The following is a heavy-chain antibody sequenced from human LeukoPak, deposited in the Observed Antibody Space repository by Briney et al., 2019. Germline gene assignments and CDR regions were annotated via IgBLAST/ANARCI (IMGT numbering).Heavy chain of an antibody. J-gene: IGHJ4*02. Sequence: ASVKVSCKASGYTFTNYYMHWVRQAPGQGLEWMAMINPSGGSTTYAQKFQGRVTMTRDKSTSTVYMKLSSLRSEDTAVYYCARTGYSSPRAHFDYWGQGTLVTVSS. CDR3: ARTGYSSPRAHFDY. CDR1: GYTFTNYY. D-gene: IGHD6-13*01. V-gene: IGHV1-46*01. CDR2: INPSGGST.